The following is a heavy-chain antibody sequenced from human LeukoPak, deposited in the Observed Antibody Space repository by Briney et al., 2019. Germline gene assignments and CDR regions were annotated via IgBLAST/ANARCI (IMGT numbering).Heavy chain of an antibody. V-gene: IGHV5-51*01. Sequence: GESLKISCKGSGYSFTSYWIGWVRQMPGKGLEWMGIIYPGDSDTRYSPSFQGQVTISADKSISTAYLQWSSLKASDTAMYYCATGITNCSGGSCYSYYYYGMDVWGQGTTVTVSS. CDR2: IYPGDSDT. D-gene: IGHD2-15*01. CDR3: ATGITNCSGGSCYSYYYYGMDV. CDR1: GYSFTSYW. J-gene: IGHJ6*02.